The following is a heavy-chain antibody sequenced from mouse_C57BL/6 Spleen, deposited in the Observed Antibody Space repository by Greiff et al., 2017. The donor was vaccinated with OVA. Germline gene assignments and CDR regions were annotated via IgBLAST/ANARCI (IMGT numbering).Heavy chain of an antibody. D-gene: IGHD2-4*01. CDR1: GFSLTSYG. J-gene: IGHJ1*03. CDR2: IWRGGST. V-gene: IGHV2-5*01. Sequence: QVQLQQSGPGLVQPSQSLSITCTVSGFSLTSYGVHWVRQSPGKGLEWLGVIWRGGSTDYNAAFMSRLSITKDNSKSQVFFKMNSLQADDTAIYYCAKIRYDYDGYFDVWGTGTTVTVSS. CDR3: AKIRYDYDGYFDV.